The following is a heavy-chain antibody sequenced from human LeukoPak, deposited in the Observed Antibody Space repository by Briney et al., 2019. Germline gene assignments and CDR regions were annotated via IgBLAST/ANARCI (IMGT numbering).Heavy chain of an antibody. J-gene: IGHJ4*02. CDR1: GGSISSGDYY. Sequence: SETLSLTCTVSGGSISSGDYYWSWIRQPPGKGLEWIGYIYYSGSTYYNPSLKSRVTISVDTSKNQFSLKLSSVTAADTAVYYCARDPPEGSSGYYSRGYWGQGTLVTVSS. D-gene: IGHD3-22*01. CDR2: IYYSGST. CDR3: ARDPPEGSSGYYSRGY. V-gene: IGHV4-30-4*01.